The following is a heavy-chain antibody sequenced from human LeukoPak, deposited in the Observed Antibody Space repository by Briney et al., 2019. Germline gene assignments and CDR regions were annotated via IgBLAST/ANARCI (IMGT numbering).Heavy chain of an antibody. Sequence: GASVKVSCKASGGTFSSYAIIWVRQAPGQGIEWMGGIIPIFGTANYAQKFQGRVTITADKSTSTAYMELSSLRSEDTAVYYCAVSYDILTGYYPFDYWGQGTLVTVSS. CDR1: GGTFSSYA. CDR2: IIPIFGTA. CDR3: AVSYDILTGYYPFDY. V-gene: IGHV1-69*06. D-gene: IGHD3-9*01. J-gene: IGHJ4*02.